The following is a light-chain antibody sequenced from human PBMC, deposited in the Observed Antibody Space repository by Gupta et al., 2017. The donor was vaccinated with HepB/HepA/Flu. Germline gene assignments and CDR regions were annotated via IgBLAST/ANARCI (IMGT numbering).Light chain of an antibody. V-gene: IGKV1-39*01. CDR3: QQCASTPWT. CDR2: AAS. CDR1: QSISSY. J-gene: IGKJ1*01. Sequence: DIQMTQSPSSLSASVGDRVTITCRASQSISSYLNWYQQKPGKAPKLLIYAASSLQSGVPSRFSGSGSGTDFTLTISRLQPEDFATYYCQQCASTPWTFGQGTKVEIK.